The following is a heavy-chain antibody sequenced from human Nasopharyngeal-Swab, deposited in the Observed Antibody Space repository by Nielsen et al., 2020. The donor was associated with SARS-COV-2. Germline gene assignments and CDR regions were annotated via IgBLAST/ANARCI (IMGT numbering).Heavy chain of an antibody. Sequence: SETLSLTCTVSGGSISSGDYYWSWIRQPPGKGREWIGYIYYSGSTYYNPSLKSRVTISVDTSKNQFSLKLSSVTAADTAVYYCARGSTYYYDSTLSEIDYWGQGTLVTVSS. V-gene: IGHV4-30-4*01. CDR1: GGSISSGDYY. CDR2: IYYSGST. D-gene: IGHD3-22*01. CDR3: ARGSTYYYDSTLSEIDY. J-gene: IGHJ4*02.